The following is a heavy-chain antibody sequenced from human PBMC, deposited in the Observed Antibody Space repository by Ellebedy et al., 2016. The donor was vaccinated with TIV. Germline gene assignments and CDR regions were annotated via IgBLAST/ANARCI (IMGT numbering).Heavy chain of an antibody. CDR2: INGGGSST. CDR3: SKEGSCSGGSCYYYYYAMDV. Sequence: PGGSLRLSCAASGFTFSNYAMNWVRQAPGKGLEWISAINGGGSSTSYADSVEDRFTITRANSKNTLYLQMNSLRAEDTAVNYCSKEGSCSGGSCYYYYYAMDVWGKGTPVTVSS. CDR1: GFTFSNYA. V-gene: IGHV3-23*01. D-gene: IGHD2-15*01. J-gene: IGHJ6*04.